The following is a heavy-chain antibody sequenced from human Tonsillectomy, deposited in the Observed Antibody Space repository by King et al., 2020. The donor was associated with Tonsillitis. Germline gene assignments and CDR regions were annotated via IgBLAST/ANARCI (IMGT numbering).Heavy chain of an antibody. CDR3: ARDSPPGYYYYMDV. Sequence: HVQLQESGPGLVKPSQTLSLTCTVSGGSISSGSYYWSWIRQPAGKGLEWIGRIYTSGSTNYNPSLKSRVTISVDTSKNQFSLKMSSVTAADTAVYYCARDSPPGYYYYMDVWGKGTTVTVSS. CDR1: GGSISSGSYY. V-gene: IGHV4-61*02. J-gene: IGHJ6*03. CDR2: IYTSGST.